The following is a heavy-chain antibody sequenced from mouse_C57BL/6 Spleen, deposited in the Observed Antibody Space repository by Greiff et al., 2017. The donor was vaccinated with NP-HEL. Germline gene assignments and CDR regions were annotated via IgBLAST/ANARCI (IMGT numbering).Heavy chain of an antibody. D-gene: IGHD2-4*01. CDR3: MSDYDGPFAY. CDR2: IYPNNGGT. J-gene: IGHJ3*01. Sequence: EVQLQQSGPELVKPGASVKIPCKASGYTFTDYNMDWVKQSHGQSLEWIGDIYPNNGGTIYRQKFKGKATLTVDKSSSTAYMELRSLTSADTAVYYCMSDYDGPFAYWGQGTLVTVSA. V-gene: IGHV1-18*01. CDR1: GYTFTDYN.